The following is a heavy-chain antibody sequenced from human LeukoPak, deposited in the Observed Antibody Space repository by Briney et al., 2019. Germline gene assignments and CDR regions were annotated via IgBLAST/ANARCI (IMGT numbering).Heavy chain of an antibody. Sequence: PSETPSLTCTVSGGSISSGGYYWSWIRQHPGKGLEWIGYIYYSGSTYYNPSLKSRVTISVDTSKNQFSLKLSSVTAADTAVYYCARGKRSANMDVWGQGTTVTVSS. CDR3: ARGKRSANMDV. V-gene: IGHV4-31*03. CDR2: IYYSGST. CDR1: GGSISSGGYY. J-gene: IGHJ6*02.